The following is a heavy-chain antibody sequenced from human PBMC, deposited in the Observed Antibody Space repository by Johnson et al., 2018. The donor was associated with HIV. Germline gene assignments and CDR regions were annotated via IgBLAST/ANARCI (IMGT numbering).Heavy chain of an antibody. Sequence: QVQLVESGGGVVQPGRSLRLSCAASGFTFSSYGMHWVRQAPGKGLEWVAVIWYDGSNKYYADSVKGGFTISRDNSKNTLYLKMNSLRAEDTAVYYCARGGEYSSSLYAFDIWGQGTMVTVSS. CDR3: ARGGEYSSSLYAFDI. J-gene: IGHJ3*02. V-gene: IGHV3-33*01. CDR1: GFTFSSYG. CDR2: IWYDGSNK. D-gene: IGHD6-13*01.